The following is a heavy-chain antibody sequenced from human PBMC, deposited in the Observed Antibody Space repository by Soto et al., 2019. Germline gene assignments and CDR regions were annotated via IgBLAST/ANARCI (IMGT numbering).Heavy chain of an antibody. J-gene: IGHJ3*02. CDR1: GFTVSSNY. Sequence: SGGSLRLSCAASGFTVSSNYMSWVRQAPGKGLEWVSVIYSGGSTYYADSVKGRFTISRDNSKNTLYLQMNSLRAEDTAVYYCARAPGRYYYGSSGYHNAFDIWGQGTMVTVSS. D-gene: IGHD3-22*01. V-gene: IGHV3-53*01. CDR2: IYSGGST. CDR3: ARAPGRYYYGSSGYHNAFDI.